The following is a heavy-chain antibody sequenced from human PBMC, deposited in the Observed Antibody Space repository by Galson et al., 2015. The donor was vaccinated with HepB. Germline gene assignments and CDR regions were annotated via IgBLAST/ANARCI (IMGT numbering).Heavy chain of an antibody. CDR3: ARVIVVVPAASEKSAFDI. J-gene: IGHJ3*02. D-gene: IGHD2-2*01. V-gene: IGHV3-21*01. CDR1: GFTFSSYS. CDR2: ISSSSSYI. Sequence: SLRLSCAASGFTFSSYSMNWVRQAPGKGLEWVSSISSSSSYIYYADSVKGRFTISRDNAKNSLYLQMNSLRAEDTAVYYCARVIVVVPAASEKSAFDIWGQGTMVTVSS.